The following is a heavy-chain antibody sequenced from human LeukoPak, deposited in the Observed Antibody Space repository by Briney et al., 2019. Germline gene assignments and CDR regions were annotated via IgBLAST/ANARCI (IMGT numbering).Heavy chain of an antibody. D-gene: IGHD4-17*01. CDR3: ARVTTVTTSFHFDY. V-gene: IGHV4-30-4*01. Sequence: SETLSLTCTVSGGSISSGGYYWSWIRQPPGEGLEWIGYIYYSGSTYYHPSLKSRVTISLDTSKNQFSLRLSSVTAADTAVYYCARVTTVTTSFHFDYWGQGTLVTVSS. CDR2: IYYSGST. CDR1: GGSISSGGYY. J-gene: IGHJ4*02.